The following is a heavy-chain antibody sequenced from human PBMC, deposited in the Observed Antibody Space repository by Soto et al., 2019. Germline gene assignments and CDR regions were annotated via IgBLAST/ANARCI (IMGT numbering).Heavy chain of an antibody. Sequence: PGEFLKISCKGSGYSFTSYWSRWVRQMPRKGLEWMRIIYPGDSDTRYSPSFQGKVTMTRDTSISTAYMEMSRLRSDDTAVYYCARDLSYDFWSGHQHITYYFDYWGQGTLVNVSS. V-gene: IGHV5-51*01. J-gene: IGHJ4*02. CDR3: ARDLSYDFWSGHQHITYYFDY. D-gene: IGHD3-3*01. CDR1: GYSFTSYW. CDR2: IYPGDSDT.